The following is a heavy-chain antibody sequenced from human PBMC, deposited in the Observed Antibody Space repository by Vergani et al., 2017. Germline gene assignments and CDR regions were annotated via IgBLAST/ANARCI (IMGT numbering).Heavy chain of an antibody. D-gene: IGHD3-22*01. Sequence: QVQLVESGGGVVQPGGSLRLSCAASGFTFSSYGMHWVRQAPGKGLEWVAFIGYDGSNKYYADSVKGRFTISRDNSKNTLYLQMNSLRAEDTAVYYCAKDDLSYSSGYFDYWGQGTLVTVSS. V-gene: IGHV3-30*02. CDR1: GFTFSSYG. CDR3: AKDDLSYSSGYFDY. J-gene: IGHJ4*02. CDR2: IGYDGSNK.